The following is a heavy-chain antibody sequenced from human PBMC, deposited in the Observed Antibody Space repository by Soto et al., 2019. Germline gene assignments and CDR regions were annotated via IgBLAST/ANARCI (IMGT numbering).Heavy chain of an antibody. CDR3: ARIGFDCH. D-gene: IGHD3-9*01. CDR1: GYTFTSYG. CDR2: ISVYNDNT. V-gene: IGHV1-18*01. J-gene: IGHJ1*01. Sequence: QVQLVQSGSEIKKPGASVKVSCKAFGYTFTSYGIGWVRQAPGQGLEWMGWISVYNDNTNYAQKFQGRDTMTTETSSSTSYMELRSLKSDDTAVYYCARIGFDCHWGQGTLVTVSS.